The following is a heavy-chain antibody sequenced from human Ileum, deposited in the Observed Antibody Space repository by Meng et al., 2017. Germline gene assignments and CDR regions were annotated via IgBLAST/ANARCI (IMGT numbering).Heavy chain of an antibody. CDR2: IYPGDSDA. D-gene: IGHD5-18*01. CDR1: GYSFTTYW. Sequence: GGSLRLSCKASGYSFTTYWIAWVRQMPGKGREGMGIIYPGDSDARFSPSFQGQVTISVDKSINTAYLQWSSLTASDSAMYFCARNGYSHGPDHAGYWFDSWGQGTLVTVSS. V-gene: IGHV5-51*01. J-gene: IGHJ5*01. CDR3: ARNGYSHGPDHAGYWFDS.